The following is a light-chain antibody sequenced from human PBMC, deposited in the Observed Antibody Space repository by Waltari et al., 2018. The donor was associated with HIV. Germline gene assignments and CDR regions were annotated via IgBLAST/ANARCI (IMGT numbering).Light chain of an antibody. CDR2: WAS. CDR1: QNVLYNSNNKNF. CDR3: QKYYARPWT. J-gene: IGKJ1*01. Sequence: DIVMTQSAESLAVSLGARATINCNSSQNVLYNSNNKNFLAWYQQKPGQSPKLLIYWASTRESGVPDRFSGSGSGTDFTLTISSLQAEDAAVYYCQKYYARPWTFGQGTKVEIK. V-gene: IGKV4-1*01.